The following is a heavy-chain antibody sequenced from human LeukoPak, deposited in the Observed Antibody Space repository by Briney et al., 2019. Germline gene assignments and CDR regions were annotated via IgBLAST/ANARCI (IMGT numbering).Heavy chain of an antibody. CDR1: GGSISSYY. J-gene: IGHJ4*02. CDR3: ARAGGGGVLRFLEWLLSKPYFDY. D-gene: IGHD3-3*01. V-gene: IGHV4-59*12. Sequence: PSETLSLTCTVSGGSISSYYWSWIRQPPGKGLEWIGYIYYSGSTNYNPSLKSRVTISVDTSKNQFSLKLSSVTAADTAVYYCARAGGGGVLRFLEWLLSKPYFDYWGQGTLVTVSS. CDR2: IYYSGST.